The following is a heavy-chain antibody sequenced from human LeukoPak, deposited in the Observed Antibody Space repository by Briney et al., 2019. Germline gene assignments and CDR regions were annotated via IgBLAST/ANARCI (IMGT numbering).Heavy chain of an antibody. D-gene: IGHD3-16*01. CDR3: ARENLGELPLDY. J-gene: IGHJ4*02. CDR1: GGSFSGYY. CDR2: INHSGST. Sequence: SETLSLTCAVYGGSFSGYYWSRIRQPPGKGLEWIGEINHSGSTNYNPSLKSRVTMSVDTSKNQFSLKLSSVTAADTAVYYCARENLGELPLDYWGQGTLVTVSS. V-gene: IGHV4-34*01.